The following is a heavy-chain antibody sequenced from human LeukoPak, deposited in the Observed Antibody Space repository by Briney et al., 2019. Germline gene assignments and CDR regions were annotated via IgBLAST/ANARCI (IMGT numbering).Heavy chain of an antibody. CDR2: IYTRGST. CDR1: GGSISSSSYY. V-gene: IGHV4-61*02. CDR3: ARDVVAAAGTWDY. J-gene: IGHJ4*02. Sequence: SETLSLTCTVSGGSISSSSYYWSWIRQPAGKGLEWIGRIYTRGSTNYNPSLKSRVTMSVDTSKNQFSLKLSSVSAADTAVYYCARDVVAAAGTWDYWGQGTLVTVSS. D-gene: IGHD6-13*01.